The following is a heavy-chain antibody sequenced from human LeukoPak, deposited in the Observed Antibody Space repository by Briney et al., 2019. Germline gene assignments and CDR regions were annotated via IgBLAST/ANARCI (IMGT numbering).Heavy chain of an antibody. CDR3: ARRPIYYYDSSGYDY. CDR1: GYSFTSYW. J-gene: IGHJ4*02. D-gene: IGHD3-22*01. CDR2: IYPGDSDT. Sequence: GESLKISCKGSGYSFTSYWIGWVGQMPGKGLEWMGFIYPGDSDTRYSPSFQGQVPISADKSISTAYLQWSSLKASDTAMYYCARRPIYYYDSSGYDYWGQGTLVTVSS. V-gene: IGHV5-51*01.